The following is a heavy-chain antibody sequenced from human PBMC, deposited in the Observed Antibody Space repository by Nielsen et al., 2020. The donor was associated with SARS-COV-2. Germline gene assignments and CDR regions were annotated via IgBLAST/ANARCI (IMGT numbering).Heavy chain of an antibody. V-gene: IGHV2-26*01. CDR3: ARNVVFGDGYLFRGYYFDY. D-gene: IGHD5-24*01. J-gene: IGHJ4*02. CDR2: IFSNDEK. Sequence: WIRQPPGKALEWLAHIFSNDEKSYSTSLKSRLTISKDTSKNQVVLTMTNMDPVDTATYYCARNVVFGDGYLFRGYYFDYWGQGTLVTVSS.